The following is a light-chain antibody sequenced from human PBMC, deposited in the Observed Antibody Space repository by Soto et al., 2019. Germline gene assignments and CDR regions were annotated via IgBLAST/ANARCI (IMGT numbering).Light chain of an antibody. CDR2: DVN. CDR3: TSWTTSTTMI. CDR1: SCDIGAYNF. Sequence: QSALTQPASVSGSPGQSITISCTGTSCDIGAYNFVSWYQQHPGKAPKLMLYDVNIRPSGVSNRFSGSKSGNTASLTISGLQAEDEADYYCTSWTTSTTMIFGGGTQLTVL. J-gene: IGLJ2*01. V-gene: IGLV2-14*03.